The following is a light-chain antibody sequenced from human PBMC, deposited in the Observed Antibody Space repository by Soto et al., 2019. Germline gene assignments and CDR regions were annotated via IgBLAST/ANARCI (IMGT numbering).Light chain of an antibody. CDR2: GAT. CDR3: QQYGTPLT. CDR1: QSVSSNY. Sequence: EIVLTQSPGALSLSTGARATLYCRASQSVSSNYLTWYQQKPCQAPRLLIYGATSRATGIPERCSGSGSGTDFTLTISRLEAEVCAVYYCQQYGTPLTFGQGTKVEIK. J-gene: IGKJ4*01. V-gene: IGKV3-20*01.